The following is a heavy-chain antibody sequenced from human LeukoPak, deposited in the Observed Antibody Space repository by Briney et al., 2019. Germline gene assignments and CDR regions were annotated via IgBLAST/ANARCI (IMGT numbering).Heavy chain of an antibody. J-gene: IGHJ4*02. CDR3: ARLPAVAGIFDY. CDR2: IYYSGST. CDR1: GGSISSSSYY. V-gene: IGHV4-39*01. Sequence: SETLSLTRTVSGGSISSSSYYWGWIRQPPGKGLEWFGSIYYSGSTYYNPSLKSRVTISVDTSKNQFSLKLSSVTAADTAVYYCARLPAVAGIFDYWGQGTLVTVSS. D-gene: IGHD6-19*01.